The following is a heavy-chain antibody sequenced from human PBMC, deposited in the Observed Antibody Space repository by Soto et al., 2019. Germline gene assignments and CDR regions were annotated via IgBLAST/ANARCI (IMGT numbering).Heavy chain of an antibody. J-gene: IGHJ4*02. CDR3: ARVGTGSFDY. CDR1: VGSISTYY. Sequence: SETLSLTCTVSVGSISTYYWSWIRQSPKKGLEWIGYIYYSGNTNSNPSLKSRITMSVDTSKNQFSLKLSSVTAADTAVYYCARVGTGSFDYWGQGTLVTVSS. CDR2: IYYSGNT. V-gene: IGHV4-59*01. D-gene: IGHD2-8*02.